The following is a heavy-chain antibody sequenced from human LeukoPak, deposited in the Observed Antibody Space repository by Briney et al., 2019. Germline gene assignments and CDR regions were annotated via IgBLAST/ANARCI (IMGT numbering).Heavy chain of an antibody. J-gene: IGHJ4*02. V-gene: IGHV1-18*01. Sequence: ASVKVSCKASGYTFTAYYIHWVRQAPGQGLEWMGWISAYNGNTNYAQKLQGRVTMTTDTSTSTAYMELRSLRSDDTAVYYCARDLRLVSSSQIFDYWGQGTLVTVSS. CDR1: GYTFTAYY. D-gene: IGHD6-13*01. CDR3: ARDLRLVSSSQIFDY. CDR2: ISAYNGNT.